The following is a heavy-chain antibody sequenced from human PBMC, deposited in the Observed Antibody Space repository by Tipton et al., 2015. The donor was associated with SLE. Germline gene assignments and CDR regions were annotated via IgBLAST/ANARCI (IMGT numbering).Heavy chain of an antibody. CDR1: GGSISSHY. CDR2: IYYSGNT. CDR3: ARRRDWYFDL. V-gene: IGHV4-59*11. Sequence: TLSLTCTVSGGSISSHYWSWIRQPPGKGLEWIGYIYYSGNTNYNPSLKSRVTISVDKSKNQFSLKLSSVTAADTAVYYCARRRDWYFDLWGRGTLVTVSS. J-gene: IGHJ2*01.